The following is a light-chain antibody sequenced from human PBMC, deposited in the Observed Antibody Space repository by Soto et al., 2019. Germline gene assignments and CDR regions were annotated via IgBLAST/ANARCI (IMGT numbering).Light chain of an antibody. Sequence: QSALTQPASVSGSPGQSITISCTGSISDVGGYNYVSWYQQHPGKAPKLMIYEVSNRPSGVSNRFSGSKSGNTASLTISGLQAEDEADYYCSSYTRTTLVVFGGGTKVTVL. CDR2: EVS. J-gene: IGLJ2*01. CDR3: SSYTRTTLVV. CDR1: ISDVGGYNY. V-gene: IGLV2-14*01.